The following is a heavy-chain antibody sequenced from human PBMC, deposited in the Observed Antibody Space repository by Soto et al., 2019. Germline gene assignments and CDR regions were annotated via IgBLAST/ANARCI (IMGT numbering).Heavy chain of an antibody. J-gene: IGHJ4*02. CDR1: GFTFSTYA. CDR2: ISYDGRST. V-gene: IGHV3-30*04. CDR3: VREGIDGGSWGFFDS. D-gene: IGHD6-13*01. Sequence: QVQLVDSGGGVVQPGRSLRLSCAASGFTFSTYAMHWVRQAPGKGLEWVAFISYDGRSTYSADSVRGRFTISRDNSKNTLYLQMNSLRPEDTAAYYFVREGIDGGSWGFFDSWGQGTLVTVAA.